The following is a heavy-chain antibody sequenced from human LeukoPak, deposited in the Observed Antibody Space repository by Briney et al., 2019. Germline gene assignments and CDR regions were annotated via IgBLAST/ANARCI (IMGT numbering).Heavy chain of an antibody. D-gene: IGHD6-19*01. CDR1: GFTFSTYA. CDR2: INSNGDEI. J-gene: IGHJ2*01. CDR3: ARDSWIAVGGTGYFDL. Sequence: GGSLRLSCAASGFTFSTYAMTWVRQAPGKGLEWVSGINSNGDEIYYADSVRGRFTISRDNSNNALYLQMDSLRAEDTAVYYCARDSWIAVGGTGYFDLWGRGTLVTVSS. V-gene: IGHV3-23*01.